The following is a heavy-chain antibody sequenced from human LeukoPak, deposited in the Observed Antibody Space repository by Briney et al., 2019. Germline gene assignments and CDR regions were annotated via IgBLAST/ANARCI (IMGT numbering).Heavy chain of an antibody. J-gene: IGHJ5*02. Sequence: ASVKVSCKASGYTFTSYGISWVRQAPGQGLEWMGWISAYNGNTNYAQKLQGRVTMTTDTSTSTAYMELRSLRSDDTAVYYCAITEYYYDNSGYYYWFDPWGQGTLVTVSS. CDR1: GYTFTSYG. CDR3: AITEYYYDNSGYYYWFDP. D-gene: IGHD3-22*01. V-gene: IGHV1-18*01. CDR2: ISAYNGNT.